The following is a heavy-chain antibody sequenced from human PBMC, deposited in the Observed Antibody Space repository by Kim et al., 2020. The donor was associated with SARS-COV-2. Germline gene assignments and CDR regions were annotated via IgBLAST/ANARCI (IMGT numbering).Heavy chain of an antibody. CDR3: ARVRSGGYYNPFDY. D-gene: IGHD1-26*01. V-gene: IGHV3-30-3*01. J-gene: IGHJ4*02. CDR2: ISYDGSNK. Sequence: GGSLRLSCAASGFTFSSYAMHWVRQAPGKGLEWVAVISYDGSNKYYADSVKGRFTISRDNSKNTLYLQMNSLRAEDTAVYYCARVRSGGYYNPFDYWGQGTLLTVSS. CDR1: GFTFSSYA.